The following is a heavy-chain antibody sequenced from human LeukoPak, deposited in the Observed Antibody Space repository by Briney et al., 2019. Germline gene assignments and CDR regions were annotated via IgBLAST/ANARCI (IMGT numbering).Heavy chain of an antibody. Sequence: PGGSLRLSCAASGFTFSDYYVSWIRQAPGKGLEWVSYISSSGSTIYYADSVKGRFTISRDNAKNSLYLQMNSLRAEDTAVYYCARPHGDRYYYYYMDVWGKGTTVTVSS. D-gene: IGHD5-24*01. V-gene: IGHV3-11*01. CDR1: GFTFSDYY. CDR3: ARPHGDRYYYYYMDV. J-gene: IGHJ6*03. CDR2: ISSSGSTI.